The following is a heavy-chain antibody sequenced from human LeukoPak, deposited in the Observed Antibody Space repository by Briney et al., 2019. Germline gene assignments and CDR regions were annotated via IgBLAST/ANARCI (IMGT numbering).Heavy chain of an antibody. CDR1: GFTFSDYW. J-gene: IGHJ4*02. Sequence: GGSLRLSCAASGFTFSDYWMHWVRQTPGKGLVWVSRISHDGGGTNYADSVKGRFTISRDNAKNTLYLQMNSLRVEDTAVYYCVRNMVRGVVYFDSWGQGALVTVSS. V-gene: IGHV3-74*01. CDR2: ISHDGGGT. D-gene: IGHD3-10*01. CDR3: VRNMVRGVVYFDS.